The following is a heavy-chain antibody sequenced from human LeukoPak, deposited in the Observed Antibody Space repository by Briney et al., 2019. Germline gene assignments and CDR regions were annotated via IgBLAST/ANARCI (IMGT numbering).Heavy chain of an antibody. J-gene: IGHJ4*02. V-gene: IGHV4-59*02. CDR3: ARDPPEDEWNSLDS. CDR1: GGSVNGYY. CDR2: IHYSGLT. Sequence: SETLSLTCTVSGGSVNGYYWNWIRQAPGKGLEWIGFIHYSGLTVYSPSLQSRVSMSVDTSWNQFSLDLSSVTAADTALYYCARDPPEDEWNSLDSWGQGILVTVSS. D-gene: IGHD1-7*01.